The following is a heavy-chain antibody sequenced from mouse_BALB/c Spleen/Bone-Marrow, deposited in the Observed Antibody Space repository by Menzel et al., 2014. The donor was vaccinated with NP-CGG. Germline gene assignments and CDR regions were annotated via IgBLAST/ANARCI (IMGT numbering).Heavy chain of an antibody. CDR3: TRQXXXXXXXXXX. CDR1: GFTFSTYG. CDR2: ISSGGGYT. Sequence: EVQLQESGGDLVKPGGSLKLSCAASGFTFSTYGMSWVRQXPDKRLEWVATISSGGGYTYYPDSVKGRFTISRDNAKNTLYLQMSSLKSEDTAMYYCTRQXXXXXXXXXXWGQGTSVTVSS. V-gene: IGHV5-6*01. J-gene: IGHJ4*01.